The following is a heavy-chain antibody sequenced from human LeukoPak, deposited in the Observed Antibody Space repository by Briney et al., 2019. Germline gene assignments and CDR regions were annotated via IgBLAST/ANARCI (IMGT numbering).Heavy chain of an antibody. CDR3: ARAATVAGIGVYYYYGMDV. Sequence: GGSLRLSCEASGFTFSSYWMSWVRQAPGKGLEWVANIKQDGSEKYYVDSVKGRFTISRDNAKNSLYLQMNSLRAEDTAVYYCARAATVAGIGVYYYYGMDVWGQGTTVTVSS. J-gene: IGHJ6*02. D-gene: IGHD6-19*01. CDR2: IKQDGSEK. V-gene: IGHV3-7*01. CDR1: GFTFSSYW.